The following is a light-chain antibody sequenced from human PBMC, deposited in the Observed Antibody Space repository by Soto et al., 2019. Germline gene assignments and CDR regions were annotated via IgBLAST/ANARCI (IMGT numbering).Light chain of an antibody. CDR2: GNN. CDR3: QSYDNSLSGFWV. CDR1: RSNIGADYD. V-gene: IGLV1-40*01. J-gene: IGLJ3*02. Sequence: QSVLTQPPSVSGAPGQSVTISCSGGRSNIGADYDVQWYQQLPGTAPILLIFGNNNRPSGVPDRFSVSKSGTSASLAITGLQAEDEADYYCQSYDNSLSGFWVFGGGTKLTVL.